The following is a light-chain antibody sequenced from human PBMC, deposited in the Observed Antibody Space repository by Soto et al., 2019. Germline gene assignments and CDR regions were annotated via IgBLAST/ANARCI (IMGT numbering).Light chain of an antibody. V-gene: IGKV3-15*01. J-gene: IGKJ3*01. CDR1: QTFSSN. CDR3: QQYNDWPPFT. CDR2: GAS. Sequence: EIVMTQSPAPLSVSPGERATLSCRARQTFSSNLAWYQQNPGQAPRLLIYGASTRAPGIPARFSGSGSGTEFTLTISSLQSEDFAVYYCQQYNDWPPFTIGPGTRVEIK.